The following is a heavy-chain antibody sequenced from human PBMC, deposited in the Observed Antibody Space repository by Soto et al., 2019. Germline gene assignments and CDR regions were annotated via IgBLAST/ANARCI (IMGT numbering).Heavy chain of an antibody. CDR2: ISFDGSNK. D-gene: IGHD1-26*01. CDR3: AKLVGATTIDY. CDR1: GFTFSSYG. Sequence: PGGSLRLSCAASGFTFSSYGMHWVRQAPGKGLEWVAVISFDGSNKYYADSVKGRFTISRDNSKNTLYLQLNSLRAEDAAVYYCAKLVGATTIDYWGQGTLVTVYS. J-gene: IGHJ4*02. V-gene: IGHV3-30*18.